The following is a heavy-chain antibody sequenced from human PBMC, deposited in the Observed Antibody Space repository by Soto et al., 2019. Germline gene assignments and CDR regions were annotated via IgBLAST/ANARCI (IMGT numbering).Heavy chain of an antibody. Sequence: PGGSLRLSCAASGFTFSSYAMHWVRQAPGKGLEWVAVISYDGSNKYYADSVKGRFTISRDNSKNTLYLQMNSLRAEDTAVYYCARDPGWNPEQNYYYYGMDVWGQGTTVTVSS. CDR2: ISYDGSNK. CDR1: GFTFSSYA. J-gene: IGHJ6*02. D-gene: IGHD1-1*01. V-gene: IGHV3-30-3*01. CDR3: ARDPGWNPEQNYYYYGMDV.